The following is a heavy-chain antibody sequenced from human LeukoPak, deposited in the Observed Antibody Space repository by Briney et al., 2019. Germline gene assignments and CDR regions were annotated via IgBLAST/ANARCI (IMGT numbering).Heavy chain of an antibody. CDR2: IYYSGST. CDR1: GASITSYY. J-gene: IGHJ5*02. CDR3: ARVFAQFDP. V-gene: IGHV4-59*08. D-gene: IGHD3-10*02. Sequence: KPSETLSLTCTVSGASITSYYWTWIRQPPGKGLEWIGYIYYSGSTYYNPSLKSRVTISVDTSKNQFSLKLSSVTAADTAVYYCARVFAQFDPWGQGTLVTVSS.